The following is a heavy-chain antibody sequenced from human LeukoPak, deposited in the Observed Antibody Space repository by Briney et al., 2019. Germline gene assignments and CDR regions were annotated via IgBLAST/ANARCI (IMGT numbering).Heavy chain of an antibody. Sequence: GASVKVSCKASGYTFTSYYMHWVRQAPGQGLEWMGIINPSGGSTSYALKFQGRVTMTRNMSTSTVYMELSSLRSEDTAVYYCARDSLGVEQHYYDSTPRYYFDYWGQGTLVTVSS. CDR2: INPSGGST. CDR3: ARDSLGVEQHYYDSTPRYYFDY. D-gene: IGHD3-22*01. V-gene: IGHV1-46*01. J-gene: IGHJ4*02. CDR1: GYTFTSYY.